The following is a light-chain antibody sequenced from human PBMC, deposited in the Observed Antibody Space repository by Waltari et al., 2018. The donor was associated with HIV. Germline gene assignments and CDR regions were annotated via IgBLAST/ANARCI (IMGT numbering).Light chain of an antibody. CDR3: CSYAGSYTLYV. CDR1: SSDVGGYNY. Sequence: QSALTQPRSVSGSPGQSVTISCTGTSSDVGGYNYVSWYQQHPGKAPKLMIYDDSKRPSGVPDRCSGSKSGNTASLTISVRQAEDEADYYCCSYAGSYTLYVFGTGTKVTVL. CDR2: DDS. J-gene: IGLJ1*01. V-gene: IGLV2-11*01.